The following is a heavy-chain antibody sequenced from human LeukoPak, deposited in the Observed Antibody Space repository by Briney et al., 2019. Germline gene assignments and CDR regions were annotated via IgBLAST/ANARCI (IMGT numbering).Heavy chain of an antibody. Sequence: LSGGSLRLSCAASGFTVSSNFMSWVRQAPGKGLEWVSVIYSGGYTVYTDSVKGRFTISRDNSENTLYLQMNSLRADDTAVYYCVRAPSTTAAGLFDYWGQGTLLTVSS. V-gene: IGHV3-53*01. CDR3: VRAPSTTAAGLFDY. J-gene: IGHJ4*02. CDR1: GFTVSSNF. D-gene: IGHD6-13*01. CDR2: IYSGGYT.